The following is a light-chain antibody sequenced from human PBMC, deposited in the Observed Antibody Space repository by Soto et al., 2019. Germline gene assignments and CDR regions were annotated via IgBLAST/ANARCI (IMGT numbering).Light chain of an antibody. CDR1: QSISNG. Sequence: DIQMTQSPSTLSASLGDRFTITCRASQSISNGLAWYQQKPGKAPKLLIYDVSRLESGVPSRFSGSGSGTEFTLTISSLQPDDFATYYCQQYNSYPWTFGQGTKVEIK. CDR2: DVS. CDR3: QQYNSYPWT. J-gene: IGKJ1*01. V-gene: IGKV1-5*01.